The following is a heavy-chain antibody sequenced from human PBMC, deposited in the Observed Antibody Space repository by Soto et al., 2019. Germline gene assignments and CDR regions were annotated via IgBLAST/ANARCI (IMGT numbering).Heavy chain of an antibody. CDR2: IDPSDSYT. V-gene: IGHV5-10-1*01. Sequence: PGESLKISCKGSGYSFTSYWISWVRQMPGKGLEWMGRIDPSDSYTNYSPSFKGHVTSSADKSISTAYLQWSSLKASDTALYYCARQGFFCSGGSCYPAGYYYYGMDVWGQGTTVTVSS. D-gene: IGHD2-15*01. J-gene: IGHJ6*02. CDR1: GYSFTSYW. CDR3: ARQGFFCSGGSCYPAGYYYYGMDV.